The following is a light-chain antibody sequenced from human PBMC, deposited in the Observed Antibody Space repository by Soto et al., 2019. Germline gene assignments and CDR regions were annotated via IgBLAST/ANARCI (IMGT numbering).Light chain of an antibody. Sequence: DIQMTQSPSTLSASVGDRVTIPCRASQNIRNGMARFQQGPGKAPKLLIYEASTLESGAPSRFSGSGSGTEFSLTISSLQPDDFATYYCQRYNTYSWTFGQGAKVEIK. CDR1: QNIRNG. CDR3: QRYNTYSWT. CDR2: EAS. V-gene: IGKV1-5*03. J-gene: IGKJ1*01.